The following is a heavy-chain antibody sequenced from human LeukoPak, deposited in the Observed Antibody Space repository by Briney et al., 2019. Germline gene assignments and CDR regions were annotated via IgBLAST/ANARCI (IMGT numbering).Heavy chain of an antibody. Sequence: SETLSLTCIVSGGSISSGDYYWSWIRQPPGKGLGWIGYIYYSGSTYYNPSLKSRVTISVDTPKNQISLKLSSVTAADTAVYYCSRGSYDILTGYSTLGEYWGQGTLVTVSS. CDR2: IYYSGST. V-gene: IGHV4-30-4*01. CDR1: GGSISSGDYY. J-gene: IGHJ4*02. CDR3: SRGSYDILTGYSTLGEY. D-gene: IGHD3-9*01.